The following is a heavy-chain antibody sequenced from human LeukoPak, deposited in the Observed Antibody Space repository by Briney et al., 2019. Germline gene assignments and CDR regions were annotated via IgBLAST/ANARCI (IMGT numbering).Heavy chain of an antibody. J-gene: IGHJ4*02. D-gene: IGHD3-22*01. CDR3: AANRYYYDSSGYTFDY. CDR2: IIPIFGTA. V-gene: IGHV1-69*01. Sequence: SVKVSCKASGGTFSSYAISWVRQAPGQGLEWMGGIIPIFGTANYAQKFQGRVTITADESTSTAYMELSSLRSEDTAVYHCAANRYYYDSSGYTFDYWGQGTLVTVSS. CDR1: GGTFSSYA.